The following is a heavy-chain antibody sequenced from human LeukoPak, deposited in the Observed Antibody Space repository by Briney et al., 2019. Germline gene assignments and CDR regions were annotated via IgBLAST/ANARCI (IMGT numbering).Heavy chain of an antibody. Sequence: ASVKVSCKASGYTFTNYYIHWVRRAPGQGLEWMGLINPGGDNTDYAQNFQGRVTMTRDTSTSTVYMGLSSLRSEDTVVYYCARIRDGYNDAYDIWGQGTMVTVSS. J-gene: IGHJ3*02. V-gene: IGHV1-46*01. D-gene: IGHD5-24*01. CDR2: INPGGDNT. CDR1: GYTFTNYY. CDR3: ARIRDGYNDAYDI.